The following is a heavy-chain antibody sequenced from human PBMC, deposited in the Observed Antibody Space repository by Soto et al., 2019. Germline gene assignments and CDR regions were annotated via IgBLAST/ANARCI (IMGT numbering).Heavy chain of an antibody. CDR3: ARPHNYDFWSGPTLDY. CDR1: GFTFSSYA. J-gene: IGHJ4*02. D-gene: IGHD3-3*01. Sequence: QVQLVESGGGVVQPGRSLRLSCAASGFTFSSYAMHWVRQAPGKGLEGVAVISYDGSNKYYADSVKGRFTISRDNSKNTLYLQMNSLRAEDTAVYYCARPHNYDFWSGPTLDYWGQGTLVTVSS. V-gene: IGHV3-30-3*01. CDR2: ISYDGSNK.